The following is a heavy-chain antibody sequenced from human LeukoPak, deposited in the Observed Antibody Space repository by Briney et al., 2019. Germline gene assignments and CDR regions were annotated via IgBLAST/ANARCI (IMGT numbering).Heavy chain of an antibody. J-gene: IGHJ4*02. D-gene: IGHD5-18*01. CDR2: NYYGGST. Sequence: SETLSLTCTVSGGSVSSRSYYWGWIRQPPGKGLEWIGSNYYGGSTHYSPSLKSRVTISVDTSKNQFSLKLSSVTAADTAVYYCARRGDSHAILDYWGQGILVTVSS. CDR1: GGSVSSRSYY. V-gene: IGHV4-39*01. CDR3: ARRGDSHAILDY.